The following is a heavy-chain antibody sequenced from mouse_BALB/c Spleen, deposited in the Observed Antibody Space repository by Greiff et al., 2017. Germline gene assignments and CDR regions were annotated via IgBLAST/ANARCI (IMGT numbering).Heavy chain of an antibody. CDR1: GFTFSSYA. Sequence: EVKVVESGGGLVKPGGSLKLSCAASGFTFSSYAMSWVRQSPEKRLEWVAEISSGGSYTYYPDTVTGRFTISRDNAKNTLYLEMSSLRSEDTAMYYCAREGLDYDGWFAYWGQGTLVTVSA. D-gene: IGHD2-4*01. J-gene: IGHJ3*01. CDR2: ISSGGSYT. V-gene: IGHV5-9-4*01. CDR3: AREGLDYDGWFAY.